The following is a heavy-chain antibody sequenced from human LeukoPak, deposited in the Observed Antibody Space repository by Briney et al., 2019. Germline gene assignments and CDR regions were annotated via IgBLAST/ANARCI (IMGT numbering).Heavy chain of an antibody. D-gene: IGHD2/OR15-2a*01. Sequence: PSETLSLTCTVFGGSITAYSWSWIRQPAGRGLEWIGRFYSSGSTDYNPSLKSRVTMSVDTSKNQVSLKLSSVTAADTAIYYRARDFSSKNWFDTWGQGTLVTVSS. V-gene: IGHV4-4*07. CDR1: GGSITAYS. J-gene: IGHJ5*02. CDR2: FYSSGST. CDR3: ARDFSSKNWFDT.